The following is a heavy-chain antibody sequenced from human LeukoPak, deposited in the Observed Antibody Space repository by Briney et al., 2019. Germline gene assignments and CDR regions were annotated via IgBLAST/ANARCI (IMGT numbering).Heavy chain of an antibody. V-gene: IGHV4-39*07. CDR3: ATVKYYDFWSGYYSRNNNWFDP. CDR1: GGSISSSSYY. CDR2: IYYSGST. J-gene: IGHJ5*02. Sequence: SETLSLTCTVSGGSISSSSYYWGWIRQPPGKGLEWIGSIYYSGSTYYNPSLKSRVTISVDTSKNQFSLKLSSVTAADTAVYYCATVKYYDFWSGYYSRNNNWFDPWGQGTLVTVSS. D-gene: IGHD3-3*01.